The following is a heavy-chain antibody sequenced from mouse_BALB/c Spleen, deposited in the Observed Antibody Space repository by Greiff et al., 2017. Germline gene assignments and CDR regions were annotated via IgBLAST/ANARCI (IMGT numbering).Heavy chain of an antibody. V-gene: IGHV14-3*02. CDR2: IDPANGNT. CDR1: GFNIKDTY. J-gene: IGHJ2*01. Sequence: VQLKESGAELVKPGASVKLSCTASGFNIKDTYMHWVKQRPEQGLEWIGRIDPANGNTKYDPKFQGKATITADTSSNTAYLQLSSLTSEDTAVYYCARDGDYDPFDYWGQGTTLTVSS. CDR3: ARDGDYDPFDY. D-gene: IGHD2-4*01.